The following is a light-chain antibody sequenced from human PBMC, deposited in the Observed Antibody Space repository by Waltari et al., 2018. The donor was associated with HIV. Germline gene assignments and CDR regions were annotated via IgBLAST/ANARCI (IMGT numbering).Light chain of an antibody. CDR1: QSISTW. J-gene: IGKJ1*01. Sequence: DIQMTQSPSTLSASVGDRVTITCRASQSISTWLAWYQQKPGKAPNLLIYKASTLESGVPSRFSGSGSGTEFTLTISSLQPDDFATYYCQQFDGYSSWTFGQGTKVEI. CDR2: KAS. CDR3: QQFDGYSSWT. V-gene: IGKV1-5*03.